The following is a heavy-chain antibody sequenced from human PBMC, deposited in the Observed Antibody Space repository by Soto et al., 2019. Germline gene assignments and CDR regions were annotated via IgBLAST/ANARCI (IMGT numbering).Heavy chain of an antibody. Sequence: PGESLKISCKGSGYSFTSYWIGWVRQMPGKGLEWMGIIYPGDSDTRYSPSFQGQVTISADKSISTAYLQWSSLKASDTAMYYCARTPVGIEAAQRAYYYYYGMDVWGQGTTVTVSS. CDR1: GYSFTSYW. J-gene: IGHJ6*02. D-gene: IGHD6-13*01. V-gene: IGHV5-51*01. CDR2: IYPGDSDT. CDR3: ARTPVGIEAAQRAYYYYYGMDV.